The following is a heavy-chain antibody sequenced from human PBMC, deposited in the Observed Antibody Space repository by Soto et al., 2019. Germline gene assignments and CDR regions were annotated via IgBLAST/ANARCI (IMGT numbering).Heavy chain of an antibody. CDR3: ARSGITIFGVADY. CDR1: GGSISSGDDY. D-gene: IGHD3-3*01. CDR2: IYYSGST. J-gene: IGHJ4*02. Sequence: SETLSLTCTVSGGSISSGDDYWSWIRQPPGKGLEWIGYIYYSGSTYYNPSLKSRVTISVDTSKNQFSLKLSSVTAADTAVYYCARSGITIFGVADYWGQGTLVTVSS. V-gene: IGHV4-30-4*01.